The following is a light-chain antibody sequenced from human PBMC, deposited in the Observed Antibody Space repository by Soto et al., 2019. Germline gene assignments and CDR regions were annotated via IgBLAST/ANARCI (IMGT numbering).Light chain of an antibody. Sequence: DIQMTQSPSTLSASVGDRVTITCRASQSISSWLAWYQQKPGKAPKLLIYDASSLESGVPSRFSGSGSGTDLTLTISSLQPDDFATYYCQQYNSYLMYTFGQGTKLEIK. V-gene: IGKV1-5*01. CDR1: QSISSW. CDR2: DAS. CDR3: QQYNSYLMYT. J-gene: IGKJ2*01.